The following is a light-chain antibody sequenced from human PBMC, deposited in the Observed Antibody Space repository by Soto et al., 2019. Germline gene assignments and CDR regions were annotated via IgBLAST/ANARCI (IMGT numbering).Light chain of an antibody. CDR3: QQANSFPLT. J-gene: IGKJ4*01. CDR1: QAISSW. V-gene: IGKV1D-12*01. CDR2: AAS. Sequence: DIQMTQSPDSVSASVGDTITITCRASQAISSWVAWYQQKPGQAPKLLVYAASKLQGGVPSRFSGSGSGTDFTLTINTLQPEDFANYYCQQANSFPLTFGGGTRVEVK.